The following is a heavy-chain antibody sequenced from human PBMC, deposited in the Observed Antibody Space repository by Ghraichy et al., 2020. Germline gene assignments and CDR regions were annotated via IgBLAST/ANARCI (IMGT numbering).Heavy chain of an antibody. D-gene: IGHD1-26*01. CDR1: GFTFSRYW. Sequence: GGSLRLSCAASGFTFSRYWMHWVRQAPGKGLVWVSRINSDGSSTSYADSVKGRFTISRDNAKNTLYLQMNSLRDEDTAVYYCARGIGVEGTVVVLFDYWGQGTLVTVSS. CDR2: INSDGSST. CDR3: ARGIGVEGTVVVLFDY. J-gene: IGHJ4*02. V-gene: IGHV3-74*01.